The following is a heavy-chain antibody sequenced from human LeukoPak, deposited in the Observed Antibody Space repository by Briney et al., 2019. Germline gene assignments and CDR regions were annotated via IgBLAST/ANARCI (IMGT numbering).Heavy chain of an antibody. V-gene: IGHV1-2*02. CDR2: INPSSGAT. D-gene: IGHD5-12*01. Sequence: ASVKVSCKASGYTFTGYYMHWVRQAPGQGLAWMGWINPSSGATNYAQNFQGRVTMTRDMSISTAYMELNRLQSDDTAVYYCARDLAVATAWGQGTLVTVSS. J-gene: IGHJ5*02. CDR3: ARDLAVATA. CDR1: GYTFTGYY.